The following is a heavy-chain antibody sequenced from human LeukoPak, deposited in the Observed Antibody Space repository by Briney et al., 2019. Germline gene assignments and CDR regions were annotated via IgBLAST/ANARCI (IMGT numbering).Heavy chain of an antibody. V-gene: IGHV1-2*02. CDR2: INPNSGGT. CDR3: ARDIYGSGSCYDY. Sequence: ASVKVSCKASGYTFTGYYIHWVRQAPGQGLEWMGWINPNSGGTKYAQKFQGRVTMTRDTSISTAYMDLSRLRSDDTAVYYCARDIYGSGSCYDYWGQGTLVTVSS. CDR1: GYTFTGYY. D-gene: IGHD3-10*01. J-gene: IGHJ4*02.